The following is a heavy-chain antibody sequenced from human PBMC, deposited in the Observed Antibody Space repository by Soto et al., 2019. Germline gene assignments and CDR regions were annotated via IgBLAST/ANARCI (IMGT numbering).Heavy chain of an antibody. Sequence: ASVKVSCKASGYTFTSSGISWVRQAPEQGHEWMGWSSAYNGNTNYAQKLQGSVTMTTATSTSTAYRELRSLRSDDTAVYYCARGGRALYGSGSYSLDWFDPGGQGTLVTVSS. CDR3: ARGGRALYGSGSYSLDWFDP. V-gene: IGHV1-18*01. J-gene: IGHJ5*02. CDR2: SSAYNGNT. D-gene: IGHD3-10*01. CDR1: GYTFTSSG.